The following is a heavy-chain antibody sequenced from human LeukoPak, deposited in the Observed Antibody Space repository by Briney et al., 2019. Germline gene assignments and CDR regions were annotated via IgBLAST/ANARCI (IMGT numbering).Heavy chain of an antibody. J-gene: IGHJ4*02. D-gene: IGHD6-19*01. Sequence: PGGSLRLSCSASGFTFNTYPMHWVRQAPGKGLEYVSAISGNGGSTYYADSVKGRFTISRDNSKNTLYLQMNSLRAEDTAVYYCAKMVHTEQWLVPFDYWGQGTLVTVSS. V-gene: IGHV3-64*04. CDR1: GFTFNTYP. CDR3: AKMVHTEQWLVPFDY. CDR2: ISGNGGST.